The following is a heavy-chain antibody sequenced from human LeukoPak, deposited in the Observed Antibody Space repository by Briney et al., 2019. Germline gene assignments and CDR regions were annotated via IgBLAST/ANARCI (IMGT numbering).Heavy chain of an antibody. V-gene: IGHV4-59*01. J-gene: IGHJ4*02. CDR3: AGDADSSFGY. Sequence: PSETLSLTCTVSGGSISSYYWSWIRQPPGKGLEWIGYIYYSGSTNYNPSLKSRVTISVDTSKNQFSLKLSSVTAADTAVYYCAGDADSSFGYWGQGTLVTVSS. CDR1: GGSISSYY. D-gene: IGHD3-22*01. CDR2: IYYSGST.